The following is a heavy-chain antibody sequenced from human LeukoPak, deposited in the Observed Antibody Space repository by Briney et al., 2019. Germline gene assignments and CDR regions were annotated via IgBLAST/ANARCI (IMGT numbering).Heavy chain of an antibody. CDR2: INHSGST. Sequence: SETLSLTCAVYGGSFSGYYWSWIRQPPGKGLEWIGEINHSGSTNYNPSLKSRVTISVDTSKNQFSLKLSSVTAADTAVYYCARCLYYYDTSGYYQYYFDYWGQGTLVTVSS. CDR1: GGSFSGYY. J-gene: IGHJ4*02. V-gene: IGHV4-34*01. D-gene: IGHD3-22*01. CDR3: ARCLYYYDTSGYYQYYFDY.